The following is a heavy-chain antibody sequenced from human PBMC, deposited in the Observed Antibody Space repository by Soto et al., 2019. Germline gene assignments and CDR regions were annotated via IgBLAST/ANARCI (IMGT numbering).Heavy chain of an antibody. V-gene: IGHV3-21*01. CDR3: ARDGGSGLSWFDP. CDR1: GLTFNTYN. D-gene: IGHD6-19*01. Sequence: GGSLRLSCAATGLTFNTYNMNWVRQAPGKGLEWVSSISSSSAYIYYADSVKGRFTISRDNAKSLLFLQMNGLRAEDTAVYYCARDGGSGLSWFDPWGQGTQVTVSS. CDR2: ISSSSAYI. J-gene: IGHJ5*02.